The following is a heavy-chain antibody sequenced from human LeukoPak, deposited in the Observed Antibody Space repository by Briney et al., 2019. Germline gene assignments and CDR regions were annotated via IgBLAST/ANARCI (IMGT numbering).Heavy chain of an antibody. J-gene: IGHJ5*02. Sequence: PSETLSLTCTVSGGSISSYHWSWIRQPPGKGLEWIGYIYYSGSTNYNPSLKSRVTISVDTSKNQFSLKLSSVTAADTAVYYCARDQESGLWFGNWFDPWGQGTLVTVSS. CDR3: ARDQESGLWFGNWFDP. D-gene: IGHD3-10*01. CDR1: GGSISSYH. V-gene: IGHV4-59*01. CDR2: IYYSGST.